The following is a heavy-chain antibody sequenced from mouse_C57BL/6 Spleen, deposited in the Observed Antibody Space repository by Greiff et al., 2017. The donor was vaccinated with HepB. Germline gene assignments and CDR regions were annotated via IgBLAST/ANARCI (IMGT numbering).Heavy chain of an antibody. J-gene: IGHJ3*01. Sequence: EVQGVESGAELVRPGASVKLSCTASGFNIKDDYMHWVKQRPEQGLEWIGWIDPENGDTEYASKFQGKATITADTSSNTAYLQLSSLTSEDTAVYYCTTSGAYYSNRRFAYWGQGTLVTVSA. CDR3: TTSGAYYSNRRFAY. CDR2: IDPENGDT. CDR1: GFNIKDDY. V-gene: IGHV14-4*01. D-gene: IGHD2-5*01.